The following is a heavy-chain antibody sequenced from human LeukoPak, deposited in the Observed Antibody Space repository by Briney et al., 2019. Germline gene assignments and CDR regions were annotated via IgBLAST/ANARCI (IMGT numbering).Heavy chain of an antibody. CDR3: ARDRGGATLFGY. CDR1: GYTFTSYG. D-gene: IGHD1-26*01. V-gene: IGHV1-18*01. J-gene: IGHJ4*02. Sequence: ASVKVSCKASGYTFTSYGISWVRQTAGQALEWMGWISAYNGNTNYAQKLQGRVTVTTDTSTSTAYMELRSLRSDDTAVYYCARDRGGATLFGYWGQGTLVTVSS. CDR2: ISAYNGNT.